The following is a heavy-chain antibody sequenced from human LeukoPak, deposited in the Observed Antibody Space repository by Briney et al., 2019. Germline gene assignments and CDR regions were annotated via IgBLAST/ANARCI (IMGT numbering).Heavy chain of an antibody. V-gene: IGHV3-53*05. CDR1: GFTVSSNY. CDR2: IYSGGST. D-gene: IGHD3-22*01. Sequence: GGSLRLSCAASGFTVSSNYMSWVRQAPGKGLEWVSVIYSGGSTYYADSVKGRFTISRDNSKNTLYLQMNSLRAEDTAVYYCAKDLAWYYDSSGPDYWGQGTLVTVSS. J-gene: IGHJ4*02. CDR3: AKDLAWYYDSSGPDY.